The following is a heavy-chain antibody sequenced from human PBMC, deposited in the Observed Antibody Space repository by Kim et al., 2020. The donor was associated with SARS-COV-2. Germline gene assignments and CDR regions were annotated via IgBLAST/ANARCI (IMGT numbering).Heavy chain of an antibody. CDR3: ARGDLVLSGIAAAIDY. CDR2: IYYSGST. V-gene: IGHV4-39*01. J-gene: IGHJ4*02. D-gene: IGHD6-13*01. CDR1: GGSISSSSYY. Sequence: SETLSLTCTVSGGSISSSSYYWGWIRQPPGKGLEWIGSIYYSGSTYYNPSLKGRVTISVDTSKNQFSLKLSSVTAADTAVYYCARGDLVLSGIAAAIDYWGQGTLVTVSS.